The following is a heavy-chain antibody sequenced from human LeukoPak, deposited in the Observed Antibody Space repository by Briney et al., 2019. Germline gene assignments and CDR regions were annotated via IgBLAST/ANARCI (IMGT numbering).Heavy chain of an antibody. Sequence: PGGSLRLFCAASGFTFSSYAMSWVRQAPGKGLEWVSAISASDGTTYYADSVKGRFTISRDNSKNTLYLQMSGLRAEDTAVYYCAKEPREYCSSTSCPNWIDPWGQGTLVTVSS. J-gene: IGHJ5*02. CDR3: AKEPREYCSSTSCPNWIDP. V-gene: IGHV3-23*01. CDR1: GFTFSSYA. D-gene: IGHD2-2*01. CDR2: ISASDGTT.